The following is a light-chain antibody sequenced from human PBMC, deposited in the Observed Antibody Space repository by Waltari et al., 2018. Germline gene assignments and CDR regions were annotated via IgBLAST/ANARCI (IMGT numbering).Light chain of an antibody. CDR1: QSILHSASNRND. CDR3: QQFYSTPYT. CDR2: WAS. Sequence: DIVMTQSPDSLAVSLGERATINCKSSQSILHSASNRNDLAWYQHKHGQPPNLLIMWASSRESGVPDGFSGSGSGTDFTLTISSLQAEDVAVYYCQQFYSTPYTFGQGTKLEI. J-gene: IGKJ2*01. V-gene: IGKV4-1*01.